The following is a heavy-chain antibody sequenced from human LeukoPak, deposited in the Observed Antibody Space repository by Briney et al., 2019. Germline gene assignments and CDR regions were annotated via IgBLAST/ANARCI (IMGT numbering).Heavy chain of an antibody. Sequence: ASVKVSCKASGYTFTSYDINWVRQATGQGLEWMGWMNPNSGNTGYAQKFQGRVTMTRNTSISTAYMELSSLRSEDTAVYYCARVSELGFRAVGDYWAREPWSPSPQ. CDR1: GYTFTSYD. CDR3: ARVSELGFRAVGDY. D-gene: IGHD3-10*01. V-gene: IGHV1-8*01. J-gene: IGHJ4*02. CDR2: MNPNSGNT.